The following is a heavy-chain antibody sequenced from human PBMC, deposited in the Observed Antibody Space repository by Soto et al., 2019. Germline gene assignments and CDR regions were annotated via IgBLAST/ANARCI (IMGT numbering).Heavy chain of an antibody. CDR1: GFTFSSYA. V-gene: IGHV3-30-3*01. CDR3: ARDRCSSGCYYYYYGMDF. D-gene: IGHD6-19*01. J-gene: IGHJ6*02. Sequence: GGSMRLPCAASGFTFSSYAMHWVSQAPGKGLEWVAVISYDGSNKYYADSVKGRFTISRDNSKNTLYLQMNSLRAEDTAVYYCARDRCSSGCYYYYYGMDFWVQGTTVTVSS. CDR2: ISYDGSNK.